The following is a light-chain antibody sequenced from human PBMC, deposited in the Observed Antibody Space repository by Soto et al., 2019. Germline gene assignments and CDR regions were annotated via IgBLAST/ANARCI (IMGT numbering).Light chain of an antibody. CDR2: DTT. CDR1: IDTVTTSHW. V-gene: IGLV7-46*01. CDR3: LLSYNGAPAV. J-gene: IGLJ7*01. Sequence: QAVVIQESSLTVSPGGTVTLTCDSSIDTVTTSHWPYWFQQKPGQAPKTLIYDTTNRHSWTPARFSGSILGGKAALILSGAQPEDEAEYYCLLSYNGAPAVFGGGTQLTVL.